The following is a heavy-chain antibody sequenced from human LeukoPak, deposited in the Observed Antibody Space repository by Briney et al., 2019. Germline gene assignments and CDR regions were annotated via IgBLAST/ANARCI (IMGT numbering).Heavy chain of an antibody. Sequence: ASVKVSCKASGYTFTSYYMHWVRQAPGQGLEWMGIINPSGGSTSYAQKFQGRVTMTRDTSTSTVYMELSSLRSEDTAVYYCGHSGYDYTVDYWGQGTLVTVSS. D-gene: IGHD5-12*01. V-gene: IGHV1-46*01. J-gene: IGHJ4*02. CDR2: INPSGGST. CDR3: GHSGYDYTVDY. CDR1: GYTFTSYY.